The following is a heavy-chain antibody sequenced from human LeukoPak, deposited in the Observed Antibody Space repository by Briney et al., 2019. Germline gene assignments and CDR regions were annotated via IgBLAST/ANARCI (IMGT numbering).Heavy chain of an antibody. D-gene: IGHD2/OR15-2a*01. V-gene: IGHV3-30*02. Sequence: TGGFLRLSCAASGFTFSSYGMHWVRQAPGKGLEWVAFIRYDGSNKYYADSVKGRFTISRDNSKNTLYLQMNSLRAEDTAVYYCANLFYEPWGQGTLVTVSS. J-gene: IGHJ4*02. CDR3: ANLFYEP. CDR2: IRYDGSNK. CDR1: GFTFSSYG.